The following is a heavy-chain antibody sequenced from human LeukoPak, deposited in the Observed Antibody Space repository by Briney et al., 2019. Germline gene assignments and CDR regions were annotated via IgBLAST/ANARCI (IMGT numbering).Heavy chain of an antibody. J-gene: IGHJ4*02. CDR1: GFTFSSYE. CDR3: AKDRQTDGYELGFDY. Sequence: GGSLRLSCAASGFTFSSYEMNWVRQAPGKGLEWVSAISGSGGSTYYADSVKGRFTISGDNSKNTLYLQMNSLRAEDTAVYYCAKDRQTDGYELGFDYWGQGTLVTVSS. D-gene: IGHD5-12*01. CDR2: ISGSGGST. V-gene: IGHV3-23*01.